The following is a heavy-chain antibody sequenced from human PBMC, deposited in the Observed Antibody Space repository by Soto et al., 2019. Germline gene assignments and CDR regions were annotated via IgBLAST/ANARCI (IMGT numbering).Heavy chain of an antibody. CDR3: AKDAAAAAWPDY. V-gene: IGHV4-31*02. J-gene: IGHJ4*02. CDR2: IYYSGST. Sequence: PSETLSLTCTVSGGSISSGGYYWSWIRRHPGKGLEWIGYIYYSGSTYYNPSLKSRVTISVDTSKNQFSLKLSSVTAEDTAVYYCAKDAAAAAWPDYWGQGTLVTVSS. CDR1: GGSISSGGYY. D-gene: IGHD6-13*01.